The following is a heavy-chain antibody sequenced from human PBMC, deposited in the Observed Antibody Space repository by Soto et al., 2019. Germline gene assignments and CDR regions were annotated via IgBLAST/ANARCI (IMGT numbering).Heavy chain of an antibody. J-gene: IGHJ4*02. CDR2: INPKSGGT. V-gene: IGHV1-2*02. CDR1: GYTFTVYY. D-gene: IGHD1-26*01. Sequence: ASVKVSCKASGYTFTVYYMHWVRQAPGQGLEWMGWINPKSGGTTYPQKFQGRVTMTWDTSISTAYMALTRLRSDDTAVYYCARHLAKGGGSAGFDSWGQGALVTVYS. CDR3: ARHLAKGGGSAGFDS.